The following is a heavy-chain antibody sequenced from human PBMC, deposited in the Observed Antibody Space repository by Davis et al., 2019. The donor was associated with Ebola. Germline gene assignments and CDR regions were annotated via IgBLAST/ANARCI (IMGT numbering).Heavy chain of an antibody. J-gene: IGHJ6*02. V-gene: IGHV3-21*01. CDR2: ISSSSSYI. Sequence: GGSLRLSCAASGFTFSSYAMSWVRQAPGKGLEWVSSISSSSSYIYYADSVKGRFTISRDNAKNSLYLPMNSLRAEDTAVYYCARVIAVAGTGYYYGMDVWGQGTTVTVSS. D-gene: IGHD6-19*01. CDR3: ARVIAVAGTGYYYGMDV. CDR1: GFTFSSYA.